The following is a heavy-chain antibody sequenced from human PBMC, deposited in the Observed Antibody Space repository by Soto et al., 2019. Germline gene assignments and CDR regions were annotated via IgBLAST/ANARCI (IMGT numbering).Heavy chain of an antibody. J-gene: IGHJ4*02. CDR3: SRSLGPSRHFFDH. V-gene: IGHV3-23*01. Sequence: EVQLLDSGGDLVQPGGSLRLSCAASGFTFNNYDMSWVRQAPGKGLEWVSTLSDTPYYADSVRGRFTISRDTSGSTLYLQMNSLGVDDTAVYYCSRSLGPSRHFFDHWGQGTLVTVSS. CDR1: GFTFNNYD. D-gene: IGHD3-16*01. CDR2: LSDTP.